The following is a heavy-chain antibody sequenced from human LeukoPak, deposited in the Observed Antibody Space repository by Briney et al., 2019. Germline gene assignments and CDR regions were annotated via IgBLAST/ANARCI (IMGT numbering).Heavy chain of an antibody. J-gene: IGHJ4*02. V-gene: IGHV3-30-3*01. Sequence: PGGSLRLPCAASGFTFSSYAMHWVRQAPGKGLEWVAVISYDGSNKYYADSVKGRFTISRDNSKNTLYLQMDSLRAEDTAVYYCARELGRWLQPYFDYWGQGTLVTVSS. CDR3: ARELGRWLQPYFDY. CDR1: GFTFSSYA. D-gene: IGHD5-24*01. CDR2: ISYDGSNK.